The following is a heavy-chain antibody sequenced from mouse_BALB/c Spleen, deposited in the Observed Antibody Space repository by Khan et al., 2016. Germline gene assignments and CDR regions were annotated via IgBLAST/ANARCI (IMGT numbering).Heavy chain of an antibody. D-gene: IGHD2-14*01. J-gene: IGHJ3*01. CDR1: GYSITSDYA. CDR3: ARNGNRYERTWFAY. CDR2: ISSSGST. V-gene: IGHV3-2*02. Sequence: EVQLQESGPGLVKPSQSLSLTCTVTGYSITSDYAWNWIRQFPGNKLEWMGYISSSGSTSYNPSLKSRISITRDTSKNQFFLQLNSVTTEDTATXYCARNGNRYERTWFAYWGQGTLVTVSA.